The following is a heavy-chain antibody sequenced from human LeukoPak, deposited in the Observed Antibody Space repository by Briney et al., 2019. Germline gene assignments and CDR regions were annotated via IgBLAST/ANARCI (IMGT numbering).Heavy chain of an antibody. Sequence: GGSLRLSCAASGFTFSSYSMNWVRQAPGKGLEWVSYISTSSNTIYYADSVKGRFTISRGNSKNTLYLQMNSLRAEDTAVYYCAKDPRAPGIRLYYFDYWGQGTLVTVSS. CDR3: AKDPRAPGIRLYYFDY. CDR2: ISTSSNTI. V-gene: IGHV3-48*01. D-gene: IGHD5-12*01. J-gene: IGHJ4*02. CDR1: GFTFSSYS.